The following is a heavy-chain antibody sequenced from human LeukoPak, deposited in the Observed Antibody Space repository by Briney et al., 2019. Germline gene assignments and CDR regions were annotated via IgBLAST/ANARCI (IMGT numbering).Heavy chain of an antibody. CDR2: IKQDGSEK. Sequence: GGSLRLSCAASGFTFSSYWMSWVRQAPGKGLEWVANIKQDGSEKYYVDSVKGRFTISRDNAKNSLYLQMNSLRAEDTAVYYCARVLRPIGYCSGGSCYKPPIYYYYGMDVWGQGTTVTVSS. CDR1: GFTFSSYW. J-gene: IGHJ6*02. CDR3: ARVLRPIGYCSGGSCYKPPIYYYYGMDV. D-gene: IGHD2-15*01. V-gene: IGHV3-7*01.